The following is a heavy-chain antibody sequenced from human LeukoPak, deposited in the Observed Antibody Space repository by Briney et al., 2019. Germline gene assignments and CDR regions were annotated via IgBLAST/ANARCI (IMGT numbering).Heavy chain of an antibody. Sequence: GGSLRLSCAASGFTFSSYGKHWVRQAPGKGLEWVAVIWYDGSNKYYADSVKGRFTISRDNSKNTLYLQMNSLRAEDTAVYYCARQYPPVVPAAIGPGYYGMDVWGQGTTVTVSS. CDR2: IWYDGSNK. V-gene: IGHV3-33*01. CDR3: ARQYPPVVPAAIGPGYYGMDV. D-gene: IGHD2-2*02. CDR1: GFTFSSYG. J-gene: IGHJ6*02.